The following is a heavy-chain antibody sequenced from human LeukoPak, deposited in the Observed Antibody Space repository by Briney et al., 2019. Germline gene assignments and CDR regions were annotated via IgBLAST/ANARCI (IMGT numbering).Heavy chain of an antibody. V-gene: IGHV1-18*01. CDR1: GYTFTSYG. Sequence: GASAKVSCKASGYTFTSYGISWVRQAPGQGLEWMGWISAYNGNTNYAQKLQGRVTMTTDTSTSTAYMELRSLRSDDTAVYYCARDLTIIAVAGRKNFDYWGQGTLVTVSS. CDR2: ISAYNGNT. J-gene: IGHJ4*02. D-gene: IGHD6-19*01. CDR3: ARDLTIIAVAGRKNFDY.